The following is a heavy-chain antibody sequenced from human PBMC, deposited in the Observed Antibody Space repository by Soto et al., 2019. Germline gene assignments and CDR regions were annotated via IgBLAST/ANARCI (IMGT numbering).Heavy chain of an antibody. D-gene: IGHD1-26*01. J-gene: IGHJ5*01. CDR2: ISSRGTLS. CDR3: ARLGGEYSRKWYWFDS. Sequence: QVQLVESGGGLVKPGGSLRLSCAASGFAFSEYYMSWIRQAPGKGLQWVSYISSRGTLSDYADSVKGRFTISRDNAQKSRYLEMDSRRDEDTAVYYCARLGGEYSRKWYWFDSWGQGTQVTVSS. CDR1: GFAFSEYY. V-gene: IGHV3-11*01.